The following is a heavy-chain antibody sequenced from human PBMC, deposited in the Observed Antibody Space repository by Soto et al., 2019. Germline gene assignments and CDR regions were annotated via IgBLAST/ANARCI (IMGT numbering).Heavy chain of an antibody. J-gene: IGHJ5*02. D-gene: IGHD4-17*01. CDR2: IYYTGSA. CDR3: AMGGAAVTTSSWFDP. Sequence: SETLSLTCTVSGGSFKSGSYSWSWIRQPPGKGLEWIGYIYYTGSATYNPSLRSRVTISLDTPKSQFSLKLTSVTAADTAVYYCAMGGAAVTTSSWFDPWGQGTLVTVSS. CDR1: GGSFKSGSYS. V-gene: IGHV4-61*01.